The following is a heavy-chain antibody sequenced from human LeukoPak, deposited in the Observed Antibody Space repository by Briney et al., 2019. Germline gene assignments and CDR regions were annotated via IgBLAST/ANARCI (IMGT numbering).Heavy chain of an antibody. Sequence: ASVKVSCKASGYTFTGYYMHWVRQAPGQGLEWMGRINPNSGGTNYAQKFQGRVTMTRDTSISTAYMELNGLRSDDTAIYYCTGFWIKLWTPDFEHWGQGTLVTVSS. CDR3: TGFWIKLWTPDFEH. CDR1: GYTFTGYY. V-gene: IGHV1-2*06. CDR2: INPNSGGT. D-gene: IGHD3-10*01. J-gene: IGHJ4*02.